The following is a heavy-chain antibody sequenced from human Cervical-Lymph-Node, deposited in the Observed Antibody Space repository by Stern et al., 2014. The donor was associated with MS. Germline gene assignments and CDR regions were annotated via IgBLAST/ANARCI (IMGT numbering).Heavy chain of an antibody. CDR2: IYLGDSET. V-gene: IGHV5-51*01. Sequence: EVQLVQSGAEVKKPGESLKISCKGSGYSFTRYWIGWVRQTPGKGLEWMGIIYLGDSETRYSPSFQGQVTISADKSISTAYLQWSSLKASDTAMYYCARLPDSGGWYGIWYFDLWGRGTLVTVSS. J-gene: IGHJ2*01. D-gene: IGHD6-19*01. CDR1: GYSFTRYW. CDR3: ARLPDSGGWYGIWYFDL.